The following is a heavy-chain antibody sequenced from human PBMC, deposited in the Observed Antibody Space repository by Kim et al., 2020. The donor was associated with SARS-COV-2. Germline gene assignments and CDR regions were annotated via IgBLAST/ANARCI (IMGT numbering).Heavy chain of an antibody. CDR3: ATDYYYDSSGQFDY. D-gene: IGHD3-22*01. J-gene: IGHJ4*02. CDR1: GFTFSNGW. CDR2: IRSKIDGGTI. V-gene: IGHV3-15*01. Sequence: GGSLRLSCIASGFTFSNGWMSWVRQAPGKGLEWVGRIRSKIDGGTIDHAAPVKGRFTISRDDSKNTMYLQMNSLKTDDTAVYYCATDYYYDSSGQFDYWGQGTLVTVSS.